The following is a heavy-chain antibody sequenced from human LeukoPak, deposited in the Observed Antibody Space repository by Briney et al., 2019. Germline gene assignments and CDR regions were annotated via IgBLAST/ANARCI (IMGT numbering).Heavy chain of an antibody. Sequence: PGGSLRVSCAASGFTFSSYAMHWVRQAPGKGLEWVAFIRYDESNEYYADSVKGRFTISRDNSKDTLYLQMNSLTVEDTAIYYCAKSYGGNYFDSWGKGTLVTVSS. V-gene: IGHV3-30*02. D-gene: IGHD4-23*01. CDR1: GFTFSSYA. J-gene: IGHJ4*02. CDR3: AKSYGGNYFDS. CDR2: IRYDESNE.